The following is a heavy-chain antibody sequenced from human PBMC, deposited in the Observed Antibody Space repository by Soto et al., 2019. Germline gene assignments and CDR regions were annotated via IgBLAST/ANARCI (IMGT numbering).Heavy chain of an antibody. Sequence: NPSETLSLTCTVSGGSISSYYWSWIRQPPGKGLEWIGYIYYSGSTNYNPSLKSRVTISVDTSKNQFSLKLSSVTAADTAVYYCARDGYPYGSGSYYEILPVSWGQGTLVTVSS. V-gene: IGHV4-59*01. D-gene: IGHD3-10*01. CDR1: GGSISSYY. CDR3: ARDGYPYGSGSYYEILPVS. CDR2: IYYSGST. J-gene: IGHJ4*02.